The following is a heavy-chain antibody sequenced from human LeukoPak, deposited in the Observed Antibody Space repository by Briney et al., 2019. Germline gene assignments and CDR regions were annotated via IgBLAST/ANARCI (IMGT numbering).Heavy chain of an antibody. V-gene: IGHV1-2*02. CDR2: INPNSGGT. J-gene: IGHJ4*02. CDR1: GYTFTSYG. CDR3: AKDPKGAAMVTQIDY. Sequence: ASVKVSCKASGYTFTSYGISWVRQAPGQGLEWMGWINPNSGGTNYAQKFQGRVTMTRDTSISTAYMELSRLRSDDTAVYYCAKDPKGAAMVTQIDYWGQGTLVTVSS. D-gene: IGHD5-18*01.